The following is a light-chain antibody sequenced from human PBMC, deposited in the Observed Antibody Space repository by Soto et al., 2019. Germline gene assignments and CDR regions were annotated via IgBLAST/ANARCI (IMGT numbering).Light chain of an antibody. CDR1: SSDLAIYNY. CDR3: SSYTSSNTLV. V-gene: IGLV2-14*01. J-gene: IGLJ2*01. CDR2: QVT. Sequence: QSALTQPASVSGSPGQSITISCTGTSSDLAIYNYVSWYQQQPGKAPKLMIYQVTNRPSGVSNRFSGSRSGNTASLTISGLQAEDEADYYCSSYTSSNTLVFGGGTKLTVL.